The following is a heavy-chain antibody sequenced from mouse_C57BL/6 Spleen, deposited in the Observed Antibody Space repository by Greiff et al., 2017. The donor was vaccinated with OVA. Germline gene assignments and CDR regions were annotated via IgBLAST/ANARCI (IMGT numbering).Heavy chain of an antibody. CDR3: ASEGNGSGSYYYAMDY. J-gene: IGHJ4*01. CDR1: GFSLTSYA. CDR2: IWTGGGT. D-gene: IGHD2-2*01. Sequence: QVQLQQSGPGLVAPSQSLSITCTVSGFSLTSYAISWVRQPPGKGLEWLGVIWTGGGTTYNSALKSRLSILKDNSTSHVFFKMNRRQSGDTARYYCASEGNGSGSYYYAMDYWGQGTSVTVSS. V-gene: IGHV2-9-1*01.